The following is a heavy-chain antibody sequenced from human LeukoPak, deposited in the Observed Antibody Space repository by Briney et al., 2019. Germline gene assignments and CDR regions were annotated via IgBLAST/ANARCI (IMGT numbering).Heavy chain of an antibody. CDR2: ISSSSSYI. V-gene: IGHV3-21*01. CDR1: GFSFSSYS. D-gene: IGHD3-16*01. Sequence: GGSLRLSCAASGFSFSSYSMNWVRQAPGKGRGWVCTISSSSSYISYAASVMGRFTTSRDNAKNSLYLQRNRLRAEDTAVYYCASEKRGGAFDIWGQGTMVTVSS. CDR3: ASEKRGGAFDI. J-gene: IGHJ3*02.